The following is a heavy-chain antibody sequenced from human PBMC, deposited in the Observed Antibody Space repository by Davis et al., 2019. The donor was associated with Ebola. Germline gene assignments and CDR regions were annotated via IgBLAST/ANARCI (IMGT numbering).Heavy chain of an antibody. V-gene: IGHV3-33*03. CDR1: GFTFSSYG. J-gene: IGHJ4*02. CDR3: AKGEWEIPSIFDY. CDR2: IWYDGSNK. D-gene: IGHD1-26*01. Sequence: GESLKISCAASGFTFSSYGMHWVRQAPGKGLEWVAVIWYDGSNKYYADPVKGRFTISRDNSKNTLYLQMNSLGPEDTAVYYCAKGEWEIPSIFDYWGQGTLITVSS.